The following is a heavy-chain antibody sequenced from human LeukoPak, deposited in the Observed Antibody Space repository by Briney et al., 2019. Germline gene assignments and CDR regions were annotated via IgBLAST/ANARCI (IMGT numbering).Heavy chain of an antibody. J-gene: IGHJ5*02. CDR2: ISGGGGST. D-gene: IGHD5-18*01. V-gene: IGHV3-23*01. CDR1: GFIFSSYG. Sequence: GGSLRLSCEASGFIFSSYGMSWVRQAPGKGLEWVSGISGGGGSTGYGDSVKGRFTISRDDSKNTLYLQMTSLRADDTAFYYCAKGGFSYGSRWFDTWGQGTLVTVSS. CDR3: AKGGFSYGSRWFDT.